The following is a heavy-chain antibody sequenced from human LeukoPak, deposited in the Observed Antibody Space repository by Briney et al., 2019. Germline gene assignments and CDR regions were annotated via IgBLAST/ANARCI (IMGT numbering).Heavy chain of an antibody. CDR1: GFTFSNYW. CDR3: AVTRTRGDH. Sequence: GGSLRLSCAASGFTFSNYWMTWIRQAPGKGLEWVANINQDGNDKYYVDSVKGRFTISRDNTKSSVFLQMNSVRAEDTAVYYCAVTRTRGDHWGQGTLVTVSS. D-gene: IGHD3-10*01. J-gene: IGHJ4*02. CDR2: INQDGNDK. V-gene: IGHV3-7*03.